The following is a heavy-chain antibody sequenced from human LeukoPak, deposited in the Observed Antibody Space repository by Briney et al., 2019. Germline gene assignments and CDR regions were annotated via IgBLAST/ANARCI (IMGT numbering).Heavy chain of an antibody. V-gene: IGHV3-48*02. J-gene: IGHJ3*02. D-gene: IGHD6-6*01. Sequence: GSLRLSCAASGFTFNSYNMNWVRQAPGKGLEWVSYISSSSSTIYYAGSVKGRFTISRDSAKASLFLQMNSLRDEDTAVYYCARAYSSSSGRDAFDSWGLGTLVTVSS. CDR1: GFTFNSYN. CDR3: ARAYSSSSGRDAFDS. CDR2: ISSSSSTI.